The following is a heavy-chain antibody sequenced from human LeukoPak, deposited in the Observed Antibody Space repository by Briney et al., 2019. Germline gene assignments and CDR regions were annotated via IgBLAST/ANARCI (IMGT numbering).Heavy chain of an antibody. Sequence: ASVMVSCKASGNTFSDFYIHWVRQAPGQGLEWMGWNNPNTGGTNFAERFYGRVTMTRDTSISTAYMELNRLTSDDTAIYYCASQRGGGWFVPWGQGTLVTVSS. CDR3: ASQRGGGWFVP. J-gene: IGHJ5*02. D-gene: IGHD3-10*01. CDR2: NNPNTGGT. CDR1: GNTFSDFY. V-gene: IGHV1-2*02.